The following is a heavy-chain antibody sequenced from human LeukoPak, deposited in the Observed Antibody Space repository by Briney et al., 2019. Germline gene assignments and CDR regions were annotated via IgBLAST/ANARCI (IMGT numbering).Heavy chain of an antibody. V-gene: IGHV3-33*01. D-gene: IGHD1-14*01. CDR1: GFTLSAHG. CDR3: ARDEVITFRLFDH. Sequence: GMSLRLSCAASGFTLSAHGMHWVRQAPGKGLEWVAVIWYDGNTKYYSDSVKGRFTISRDSSKNTLYLEMNSLRAEDTAVYYCARDEVITFRLFDHWGQGTLVTVSS. CDR2: IWYDGNTK. J-gene: IGHJ4*02.